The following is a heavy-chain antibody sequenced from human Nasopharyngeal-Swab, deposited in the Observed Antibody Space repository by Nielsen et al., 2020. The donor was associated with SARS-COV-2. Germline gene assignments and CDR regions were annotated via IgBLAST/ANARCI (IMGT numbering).Heavy chain of an antibody. CDR2: INPSGGST. J-gene: IGHJ6*03. CDR3: AREPDTAMVNRYYYYYMDV. V-gene: IGHV1-46*01. CDR1: GYTFTSYY. Sequence: ASVKVSCKASGYTFTSYYMHWVRQAPGQGPEWMGIINPSGGSTSYAQKFQGRVTITADESTSTAYMELSSLRSEDTAVYYCAREPDTAMVNRYYYYYMDVWGKGTTVTVSS. D-gene: IGHD5-18*01.